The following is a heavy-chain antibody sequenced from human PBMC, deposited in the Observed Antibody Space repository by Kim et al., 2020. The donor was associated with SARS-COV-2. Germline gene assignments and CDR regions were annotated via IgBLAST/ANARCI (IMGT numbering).Heavy chain of an antibody. J-gene: IGHJ6*02. V-gene: IGHV4-34*01. CDR2: INHSGST. CDR3: ARGRSPYGSNFYYYYGMDV. D-gene: IGHD3-10*01. Sequence: SETLSLTCAVYGGSFSGYYWSWIRQPPGKGLEWIGEINHSGSTNYNPSLKSRVTISVDTSKNQFSLKLSSVTAADTAVYYCARGRSPYGSNFYYYYGMDVWGQGTTVTVSS. CDR1: GGSFSGYY.